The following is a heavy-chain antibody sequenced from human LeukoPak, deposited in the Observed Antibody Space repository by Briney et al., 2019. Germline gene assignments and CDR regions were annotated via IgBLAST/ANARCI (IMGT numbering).Heavy chain of an antibody. CDR1: GGTFSGYY. CDR2: INHSGST. V-gene: IGHV4-34*01. D-gene: IGHD2-2*01. CDR3: ATVGRRSIVVVPAAERRGNWFDP. J-gene: IGHJ5*02. Sequence: SETLSLSCAVSGGTFSGYYMSWIRQPPGKGLEWIGEINHSGSTNYNPSLKSRVTISVDTSKNKLSLKLSSVTGADTAVYYCATVGRRSIVVVPAAERRGNWFDPWGQGTLVTVSS.